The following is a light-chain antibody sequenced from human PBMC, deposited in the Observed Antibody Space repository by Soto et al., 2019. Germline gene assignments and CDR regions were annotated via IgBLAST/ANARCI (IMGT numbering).Light chain of an antibody. CDR1: ENIYTN. J-gene: IGKJ5*01. CDR3: QQYYNWPRT. Sequence: IVITQSPSTPSVSPGERATLSFRASENIYTNLAWYQQKPGQAPRLLFYGASTRATGLPARFSGTGSGTEFTLTINSLQAEDSAVYYCQQYYNWPRTFGQGTRLEIK. CDR2: GAS. V-gene: IGKV3-15*01.